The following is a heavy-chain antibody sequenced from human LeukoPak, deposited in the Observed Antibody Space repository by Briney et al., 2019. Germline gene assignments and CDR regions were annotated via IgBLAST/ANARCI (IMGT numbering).Heavy chain of an antibody. CDR2: ISCKAYGGTT. Sequence: GGSLRLSCTASGFAFGDYAMSWVRQAPGKGLEWVAFISCKAYGGTTEYAASVKGRFTISRDDSKNIAYLQMNSLKTEDTAVYYCTSVRRRISGSQGAGYWGQGTLVTVSS. D-gene: IGHD1-26*01. V-gene: IGHV3-49*04. CDR1: GFAFGDYA. CDR3: TSVRRRISGSQGAGY. J-gene: IGHJ4*02.